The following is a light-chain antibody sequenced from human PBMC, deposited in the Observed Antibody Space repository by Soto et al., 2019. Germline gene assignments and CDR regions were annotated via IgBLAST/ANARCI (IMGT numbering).Light chain of an antibody. CDR2: GAS. Sequence: IVLTQSPVTLSLSLGERATLSCRASQSISSTSLAWYQQKPGQAPRLLIYGASTRATGIPDRFSGSESGTDFTLTISRLEPEDFVVYYCQQYVNSPFTFGQGTRLEI. J-gene: IGKJ5*01. CDR3: QQYVNSPFT. V-gene: IGKV3-20*01. CDR1: QSISSTS.